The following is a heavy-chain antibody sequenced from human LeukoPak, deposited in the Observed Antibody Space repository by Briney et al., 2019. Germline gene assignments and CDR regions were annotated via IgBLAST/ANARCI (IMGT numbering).Heavy chain of an antibody. J-gene: IGHJ4*02. D-gene: IGHD6-13*01. V-gene: IGHV3-48*04. CDR3: ARGGYSSSWYGFDY. CDR2: ISSSGSTI. Sequence: QPGGSLRLSCAASGFTFSSNAMHWIRQAPGKGLEWVSYISSSGSTIYYADSVKGRFTISRDNAKNSLYLQMNSLRAEDTAVYYCARGGYSSSWYGFDYWGQGTLVTVSS. CDR1: GFTFSSNA.